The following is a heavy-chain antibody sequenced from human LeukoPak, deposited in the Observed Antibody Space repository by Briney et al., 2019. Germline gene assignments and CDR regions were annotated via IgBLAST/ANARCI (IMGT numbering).Heavy chain of an antibody. CDR1: GFTFSSYS. Sequence: PGGSLRLSCAASGFTFSSYSMNWVRQAPGKGLEWVSSISSSSSYIYYADSVKGRFTISRDNAKNSLYLQMNSLRAEDTAVYYCARAFDYYDSSGYYSHWGQGTLVTVSS. J-gene: IGHJ4*02. CDR2: ISSSSSYI. CDR3: ARAFDYYDSSGYYSH. D-gene: IGHD3-22*01. V-gene: IGHV3-21*01.